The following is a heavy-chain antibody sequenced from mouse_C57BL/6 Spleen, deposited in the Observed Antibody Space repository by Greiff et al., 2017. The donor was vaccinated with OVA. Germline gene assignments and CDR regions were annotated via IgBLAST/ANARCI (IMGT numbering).Heavy chain of an antibody. V-gene: IGHV1-80*01. CDR1: GYAFSSYW. Sequence: QVQLKESGAELVKPGASVKISCKASGYAFSSYWMNWVKQRPGKGLEWIGQIYPGDGDTNYNGKFKGKATLTADKSSSTAYMQLSSLTSEDSAVYFCAREGTGTGYFDYWGKGTTLTVSS. CDR3: AREGTGTGYFDY. J-gene: IGHJ2*01. CDR2: IYPGDGDT. D-gene: IGHD4-1*01.